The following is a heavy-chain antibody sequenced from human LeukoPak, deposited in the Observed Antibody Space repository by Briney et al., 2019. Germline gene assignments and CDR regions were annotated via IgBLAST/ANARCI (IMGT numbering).Heavy chain of an antibody. CDR1: GDSIFSYY. CDR2: IFYSGSN. Sequence: SETLSLTCTVSGDSIFSYYWSWIRQPPGKGLEWIGYIFYSGSNNYNPSLKSRVTMSVDTSKNQFSLKLDSVTAADTAVYYCARARTSGSYYWFDYWGQGTLVTVSS. CDR3: ARARTSGSYYWFDY. J-gene: IGHJ4*02. D-gene: IGHD1-26*01. V-gene: IGHV4-59*01.